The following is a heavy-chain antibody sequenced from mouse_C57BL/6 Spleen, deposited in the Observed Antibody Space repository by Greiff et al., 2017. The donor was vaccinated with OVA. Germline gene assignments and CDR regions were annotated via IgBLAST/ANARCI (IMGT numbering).Heavy chain of an antibody. D-gene: IGHD1-1*01. J-gene: IGHJ2*01. V-gene: IGHV5-17*01. CDR3: ARRGTTVVAEYYFDY. Sequence: EVKLMESGGGLVKPGGSLKLSCAASGFTFSDYGMHWVRQAPEKGLEWVAYISSGSSTIYYADTVKGRFTISRDNAKNTLFLQMTSLRSEDTAMDYCARRGTTVVAEYYFDYWGQGTTLTVSS. CDR2: ISSGSSTI. CDR1: GFTFSDYG.